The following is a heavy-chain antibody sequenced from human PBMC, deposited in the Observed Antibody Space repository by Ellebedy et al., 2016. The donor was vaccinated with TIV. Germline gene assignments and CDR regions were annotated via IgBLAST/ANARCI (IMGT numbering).Heavy chain of an antibody. CDR1: GGSISSYY. CDR3: ARYYGSGRNAFDI. Sequence: SETLSLXXTVSGGSISSYYWSWIRQLPGKGLEWIGSIYHSGSTYYNPSLKSRVTISVDTSKNQFSLKLSSVTAADTAVYYCARYYGSGRNAFDIWGQGTMVTVSS. V-gene: IGHV4-59*08. J-gene: IGHJ3*02. D-gene: IGHD3-10*01. CDR2: IYHSGST.